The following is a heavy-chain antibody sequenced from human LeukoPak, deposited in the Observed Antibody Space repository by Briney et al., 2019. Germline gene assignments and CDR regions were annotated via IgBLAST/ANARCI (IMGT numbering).Heavy chain of an antibody. CDR1: GYTFTGYY. CDR3: ARSGFGAGVYFDY. CDR2: VNPNSGDT. V-gene: IGHV1-8*02. J-gene: IGHJ4*02. Sequence: ASVKVSCKASGYTFTGYYMHWVRQAPGQGLEWMGWVNPNSGDTGYAQKFQGRVTMTRSTSMTTAYMELSSLRSEDTAVYYCARSGFGAGVYFDYWGQGTLVSVSS. D-gene: IGHD3-10*01.